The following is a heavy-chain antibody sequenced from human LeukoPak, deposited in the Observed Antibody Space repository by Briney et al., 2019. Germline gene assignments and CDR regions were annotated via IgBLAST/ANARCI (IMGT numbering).Heavy chain of an antibody. V-gene: IGHV3-11*04. CDR2: ISSSGSTI. D-gene: IGHD3-3*01. CDR1: GFTFSDYY. J-gene: IGHJ4*02. CDR3: ASARFLEWLPIDY. Sequence: GGSLRLSCAASGFTFSDYYMSWIRQAPGKGLEWVSYISSSGSTIYYADSVKGRFTISRDNAKNSLYLQMNGLRAEDTAVYYCASARFLEWLPIDYWGQGTLVTVSS.